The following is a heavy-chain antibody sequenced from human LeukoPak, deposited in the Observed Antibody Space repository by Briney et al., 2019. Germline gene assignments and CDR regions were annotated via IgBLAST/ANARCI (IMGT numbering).Heavy chain of an antibody. CDR1: GYSFTSYW. J-gene: IGHJ3*02. CDR3: ARLPGYCSSTSCPKAFDI. V-gene: IGHV5-51*01. CDR2: IYPGDSDT. Sequence: GESLKISCKGSGYSFTSYWIGWVRQMPGKGLEWMGIIYPGDSDTRYSPSFQGQVTISADKSISTAYLQWSSLKASDTAMYYCARLPGYCSSTSCPKAFDIWGQGTMVTVSS. D-gene: IGHD2-2*03.